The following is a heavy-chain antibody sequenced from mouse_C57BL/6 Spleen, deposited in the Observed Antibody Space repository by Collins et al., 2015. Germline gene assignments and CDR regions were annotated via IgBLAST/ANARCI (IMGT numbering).Heavy chain of an antibody. CDR1: GYTFTDYY. D-gene: IGHD3-2*02. J-gene: IGHJ1*03. CDR2: IYPGSGNT. Sequence: QVQLKQSGAELVRPGASVKLSCKASGYTFTDYYINWVKQRPGQGLEWIARIYPGSGNTYYNEKFKGKATLTAEKSSSTAYMQLSSLTSEDSAVYFCARFRGPPYWYFDVWGTGTTVTVSS. CDR3: ARFRGPPYWYFDV. V-gene: IGHV1-76*01.